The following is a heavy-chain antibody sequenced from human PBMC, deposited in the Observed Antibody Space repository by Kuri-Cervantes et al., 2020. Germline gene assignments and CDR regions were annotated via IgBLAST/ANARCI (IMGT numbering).Heavy chain of an antibody. Sequence: ASVKVSCKASGYTFTSYYMHWVRQAPGQGLEWMGIINPSGGSTSYAQKFQGRVTMTRDTSTSTVYMELSSLRSEDTAVYYCSRGRQSRLRYFDRYRTYYFDYWGQGTLVTVSS. V-gene: IGHV1-46*01. CDR3: SRGRQSRLRYFDRYRTYYFDY. J-gene: IGHJ4*02. CDR1: GYTFTSYY. CDR2: INPSGGST. D-gene: IGHD3-9*01.